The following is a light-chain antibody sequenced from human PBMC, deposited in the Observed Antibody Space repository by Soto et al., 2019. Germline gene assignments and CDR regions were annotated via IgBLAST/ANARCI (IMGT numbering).Light chain of an antibody. Sequence: EIVLTQSPGTLSVSPGERATLSCMASQSVSSIYLAWYQQKPGQAPRLLIYGASSRPTGIPDRFSGSGSGTDFTLTISRLEPEDFAVYYCQQYGSSALTFGGGTKVDIK. CDR2: GAS. V-gene: IGKV3-20*01. CDR3: QQYGSSALT. J-gene: IGKJ4*01. CDR1: QSVSSIY.